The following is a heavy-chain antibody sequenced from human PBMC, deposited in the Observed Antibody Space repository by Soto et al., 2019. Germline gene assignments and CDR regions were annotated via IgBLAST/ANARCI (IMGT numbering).Heavy chain of an antibody. Sequence: QVQLQESGPGLVKPSETLSLTCTVSGGSISSYYWSWIRQPPGKGLEWIGYIYYSGSTNYNPSLKSRVTISVDPSKNQFSLKLSSVTAADTAVYYCARDCSGGSCQTTHAFDIWGQGTMVTVSS. J-gene: IGHJ3*02. CDR3: ARDCSGGSCQTTHAFDI. CDR2: IYYSGST. V-gene: IGHV4-59*01. CDR1: GGSISSYY. D-gene: IGHD2-15*01.